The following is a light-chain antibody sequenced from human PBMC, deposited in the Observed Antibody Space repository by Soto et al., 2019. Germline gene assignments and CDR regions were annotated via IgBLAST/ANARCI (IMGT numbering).Light chain of an antibody. V-gene: IGKV3-20*01. J-gene: IGKJ1*01. CDR1: PSVGSRW. Sequence: EIVLTQSPGTVSLSPGERATLSCRASPSVGSRWLAWYQQKPGQAPRVLIYGGSNRATGIPDRFSGSGSGTDFTLTISRLEPEDFAVYYCQQYYSSRTFGQGTKVEMK. CDR2: GGS. CDR3: QQYYSSRT.